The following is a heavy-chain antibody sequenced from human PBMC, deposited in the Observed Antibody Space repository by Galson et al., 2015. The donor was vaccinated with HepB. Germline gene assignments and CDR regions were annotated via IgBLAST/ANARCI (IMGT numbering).Heavy chain of an antibody. D-gene: IGHD1-26*01. CDR1: GFTFSSYA. V-gene: IGHV3-23*01. CDR2: ISGSGGST. Sequence: SLRLSCAASGFTFSSYAMSWVRQAPGKGLEWVSAISGSGGSTYYADSVKGRFTISRDNSKNTLYLQMNSLRAEDTAVYYCAKNSGSYFAPFDYWGQGTLVTVSS. CDR3: AKNSGSYFAPFDY. J-gene: IGHJ4*02.